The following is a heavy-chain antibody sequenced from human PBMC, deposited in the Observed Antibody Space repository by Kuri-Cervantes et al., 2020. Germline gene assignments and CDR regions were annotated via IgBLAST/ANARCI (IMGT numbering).Heavy chain of an antibody. D-gene: IGHD3-16*02. J-gene: IGHJ1*01. V-gene: IGHV4-4*07. CDR3: ATSLTSVVDPVIRREGYFQV. CDR1: GGSISSNY. CDR2: IYTSGST. Sequence: LTPACIVYGGSISSNYWSWIRHPAEKGLEWIGRIYTSGSTNYNPTLKSRVTVSVDTSNNHSSLKSVSVTVADTAVYYCATSLTSVVDPVIRREGYFQVWSPGTLVTVSS.